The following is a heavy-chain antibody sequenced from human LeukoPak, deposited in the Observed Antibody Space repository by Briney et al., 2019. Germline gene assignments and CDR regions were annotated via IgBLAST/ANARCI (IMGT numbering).Heavy chain of an antibody. Sequence: ASVKVSCKASGYTFTGYYMYWVRQAPGLGLEWMGWINPHSGGTNYAPRFQGRVTMTRDTSISTAYLELSRVGPDDTALYYCARDAFGQAFDIWGQGTMVIVSS. CDR1: GYTFTGYY. V-gene: IGHV1-2*02. CDR3: ARDAFGQAFDI. CDR2: INPHSGGT. J-gene: IGHJ3*02. D-gene: IGHD3-3*02.